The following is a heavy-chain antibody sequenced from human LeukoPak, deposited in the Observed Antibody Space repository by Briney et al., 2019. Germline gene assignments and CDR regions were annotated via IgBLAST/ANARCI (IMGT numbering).Heavy chain of an antibody. J-gene: IGHJ3*02. V-gene: IGHV3-23*01. CDR3: AKEGPYYYDSDDAFDI. D-gene: IGHD3-22*01. CDR2: ISGSGGST. CDR1: GFTFNNYW. Sequence: GGSLRLSCAASGFTFNNYWMTWVRQAPGKGLEWVSAISGSGGSTYYADSVKGRFTISRDNSKNTLYLQMNSLRAEDTAVYYCAKEGPYYYDSDDAFDIWGQGTMVTVSS.